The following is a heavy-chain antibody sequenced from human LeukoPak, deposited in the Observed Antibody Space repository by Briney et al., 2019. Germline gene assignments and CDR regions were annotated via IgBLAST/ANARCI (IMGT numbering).Heavy chain of an antibody. D-gene: IGHD2-15*01. V-gene: IGHV3-30*04. CDR3: ASGTAVVVAATPSPDY. J-gene: IGHJ4*02. CDR2: ISYDGSNK. CDR1: GFTFSSYA. Sequence: PGRSLRLSCAASGFTFSSYAMHWVRQAPGKGLGWVAVISYDGSNKYYADSVKGRFTISRDNSKNTLYLQMNSLRAEGTAVYYCASGTAVVVAATPSPDYWGQGTLVTVSS.